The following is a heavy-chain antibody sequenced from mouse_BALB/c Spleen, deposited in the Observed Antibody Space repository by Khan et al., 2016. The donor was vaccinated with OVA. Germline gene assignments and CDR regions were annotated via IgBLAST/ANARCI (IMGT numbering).Heavy chain of an antibody. CDR2: ISSGGST. J-gene: IGHJ2*01. V-gene: IGHV5-6-5*01. D-gene: IGHD2-14*01. Sequence: EVELVESGGDLVKPGGSLKLSCAASGFTFSSYVMSWVRQTPEKRLEWVASISSGGSTYYPDSVKGRLTISRDNARNNLYLQMSSLRSEDTAMYYYAGEAYRSDEYYFDYWGQGTTLTVSS. CDR3: AGEAYRSDEYYFDY. CDR1: GFTFSSYV.